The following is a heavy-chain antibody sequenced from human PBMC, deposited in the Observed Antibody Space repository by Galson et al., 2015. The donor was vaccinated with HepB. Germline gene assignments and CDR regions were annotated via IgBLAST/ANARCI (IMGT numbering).Heavy chain of an antibody. V-gene: IGHV3-73*01. Sequence: SLRLSCAASGFNFSGSAMRWVRQASGKGLEWVGRIRSKANTYATAYAASVKGRFTISRDDSKNTAYLQMNSLKTEDTAVYYCFTVDSWGQGTLVTVSS. CDR3: FTVDS. J-gene: IGHJ4*02. CDR2: IRSKANTYAT. D-gene: IGHD5-12*01. CDR1: GFNFSGSA.